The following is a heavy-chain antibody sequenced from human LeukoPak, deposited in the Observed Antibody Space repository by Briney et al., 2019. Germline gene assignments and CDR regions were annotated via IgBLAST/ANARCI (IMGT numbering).Heavy chain of an antibody. Sequence: GGSLRLSCTGSGFTFSSHWMSWVRQAPGRGLEWVANIKEDGSETYYLDSVKGRFTISRDNAKNSLYLQMNSLRAEDTAVYYCARALAAAGRGDFDYWGQGTLVTVSS. CDR2: IKEDGSET. CDR1: GFTFSSHW. J-gene: IGHJ4*02. V-gene: IGHV3-7*01. D-gene: IGHD6-13*01. CDR3: ARALAAAGRGDFDY.